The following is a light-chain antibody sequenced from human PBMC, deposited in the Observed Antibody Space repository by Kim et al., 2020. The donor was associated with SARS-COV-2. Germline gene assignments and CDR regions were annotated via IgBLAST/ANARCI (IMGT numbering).Light chain of an antibody. CDR1: KLGDKY. CDR2: QDS. CDR3: QAWDSSTVV. J-gene: IGLJ2*01. V-gene: IGLV3-1*01. Sequence: SVAPGQTASITCYGDKLGDKYACWYQQKPGRAPVLVIYQDSKRPSGIPERFSGSNSGNTATLTISGTQAMDEADYYCQAWDSSTVVFGGGTQLTVL.